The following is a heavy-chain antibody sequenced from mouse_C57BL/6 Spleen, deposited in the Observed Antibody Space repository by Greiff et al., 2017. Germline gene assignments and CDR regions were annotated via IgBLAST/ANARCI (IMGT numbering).Heavy chain of an antibody. J-gene: IGHJ4*01. Sequence: VQLQQSGAELVRPGASVKLSCKASGYTFTDYYINWVKQRPGQGLEWIARIYPGSGNTYYNEKFKGKDTLTAEKSSSTAYMQLSSLTSEDSAVXFCARSDGFYAMDYWGQGTSVTVSS. CDR1: GYTFTDYY. CDR3: ARSDGFYAMDY. V-gene: IGHV1-76*01. D-gene: IGHD2-3*01. CDR2: IYPGSGNT.